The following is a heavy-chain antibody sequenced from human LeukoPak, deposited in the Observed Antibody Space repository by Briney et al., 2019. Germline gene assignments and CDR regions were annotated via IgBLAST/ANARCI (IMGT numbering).Heavy chain of an antibody. V-gene: IGHV4-38-2*01. CDR1: GFPISSGFS. CDR2: ISYSAVT. J-gene: IGHJ5*02. D-gene: IGHD3-16*01. CDR3: ARVGAVPGIDP. Sequence: SETLSLTCAVFGFPISSGFSWAWIRQSPGKGLDWIASISYSAVTYCKPSLESRLFISADTSKNQFSVRLTSVTAADTAVYYCARVGAVPGIDPWGQGILVTVSS.